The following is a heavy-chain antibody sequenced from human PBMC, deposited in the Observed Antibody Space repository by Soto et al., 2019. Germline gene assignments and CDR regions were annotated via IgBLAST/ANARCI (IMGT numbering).Heavy chain of an antibody. CDR2: IDPKNGGT. V-gene: IGHV1-2*02. Sequence: QVQLVQSGTEVKKPVASVKVSCQASGYSISAYYIHWVRQAPGQGLEWMGWIDPKNGGTVSAQKFQGRLTMTRDTSISTVYMDLSGLTSDDTALYYCGRDDYGIFPYWGQGSLVTVSS. D-gene: IGHD3-10*01. J-gene: IGHJ4*02. CDR1: GYSISAYY. CDR3: GRDDYGIFPY.